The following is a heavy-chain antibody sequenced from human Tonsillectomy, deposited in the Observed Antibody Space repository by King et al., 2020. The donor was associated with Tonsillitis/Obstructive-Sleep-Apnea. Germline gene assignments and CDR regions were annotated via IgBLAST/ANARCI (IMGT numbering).Heavy chain of an antibody. CDR3: ARDRGRSYAGQYWYFDL. D-gene: IGHD3-16*01. J-gene: IGHJ2*01. Sequence: VQLVESGGGLVKPGGSLRLSCAASGFTFSDYYMSWIRQAPGKGLEWVSYISSSSTYTDYADSVKGRFTISRDNAKNSLYLQMNNLRAEDTAVYYCARDRGRSYAGQYWYFDLWGRGTLVTVSS. V-gene: IGHV3-11*05. CDR1: GFTFSDYY. CDR2: ISSSSTYT.